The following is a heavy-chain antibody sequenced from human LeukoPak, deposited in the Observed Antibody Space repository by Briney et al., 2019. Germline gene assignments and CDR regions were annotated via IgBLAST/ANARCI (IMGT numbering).Heavy chain of an antibody. CDR2: IIPILGIA. CDR3: APSSTGSFDY. CDR1: GGTFSSYA. J-gene: IGHJ4*02. D-gene: IGHD1-14*01. Sequence: ASVKVSCKPSGGTFSSYAISWVRQAPGQGLEWMGRIIPILGIANYAQKFQGRVTITADKSTSTAYMELSSLRSEDTAVYYCAPSSTGSFDYWGQGTLVTVSS. V-gene: IGHV1-69*04.